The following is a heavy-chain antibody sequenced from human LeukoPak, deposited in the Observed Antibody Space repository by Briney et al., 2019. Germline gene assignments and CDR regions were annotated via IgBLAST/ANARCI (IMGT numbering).Heavy chain of an antibody. Sequence: GGSLRLSCAASGFTFSSYEMNWVRQAPGEGLEWASYISSSGSTIYYADSVKGRFTISRDNAKNSLYLQMNSLKTEDTAVYYCTVVIAVAGTWGQGTLVTVSS. CDR1: GFTFSSYE. V-gene: IGHV3-48*03. CDR3: TVVIAVAGT. J-gene: IGHJ5*02. D-gene: IGHD6-19*01. CDR2: ISSSGSTI.